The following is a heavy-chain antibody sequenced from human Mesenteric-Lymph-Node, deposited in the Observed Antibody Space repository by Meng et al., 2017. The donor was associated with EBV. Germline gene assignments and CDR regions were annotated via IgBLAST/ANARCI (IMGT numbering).Heavy chain of an antibody. V-gene: IGHV4-34*01. J-gene: IGHJ4*02. D-gene: IGHD5-18*01. CDR1: VGSFSGYY. CDR3: ARGGGYSYGQPQDL. CDR2: INHSGST. Sequence: GQVQQWGAGLLKPSEPLSLTCAVYVGSFSGYYWSWIRQPPGKGLEWIGEINHSGSTNYNPSLKSRVTISVDTSKNQFSLKLSSVTAADTAVYYCARGGGYSYGQPQDLWGQGTLVTVSS.